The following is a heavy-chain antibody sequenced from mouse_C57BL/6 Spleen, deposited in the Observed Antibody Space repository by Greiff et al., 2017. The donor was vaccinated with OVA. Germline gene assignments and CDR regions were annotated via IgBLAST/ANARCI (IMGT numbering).Heavy chain of an antibody. V-gene: IGHV1-81*01. CDR2: IYPRSGNT. D-gene: IGHD1-1*01. Sequence: QVHVKQSGAELARPGASVKLSCKASGYTFTSYGISWVKQRTGQDLEWIGEIYPRSGNTYYNEKFKGKATLTADKSSSTAYMELRSLTSEDSAVYFCARSTSQDWYFDVWGTGTTVTVSS. J-gene: IGHJ1*03. CDR1: GYTFTSYG. CDR3: ARSTSQDWYFDV.